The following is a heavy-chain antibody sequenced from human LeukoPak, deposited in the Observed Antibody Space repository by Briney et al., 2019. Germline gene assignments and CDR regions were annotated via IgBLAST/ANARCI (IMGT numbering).Heavy chain of an antibody. CDR3: ARLQYNGGRYYFDY. CDR2: IYYSGST. Sequence: SETLSLTCTVSGGSISSSSYYWGWIRQPPGKGLEWIGSIYYSGSTYYNPSLKSRVAISADTSKNQFSLKLSSVTAADTAVYFCARLQYNGGRYYFDYWGQGTLVTVSS. D-gene: IGHD1-1*01. CDR1: GGSISSSSYY. V-gene: IGHV4-39*01. J-gene: IGHJ4*02.